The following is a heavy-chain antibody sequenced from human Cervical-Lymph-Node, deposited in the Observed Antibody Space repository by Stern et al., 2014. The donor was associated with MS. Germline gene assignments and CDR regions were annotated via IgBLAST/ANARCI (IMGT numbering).Heavy chain of an antibody. CDR2: ITNRVNAYNT. Sequence: EVQLVESGGGLVQPGGSLRLFCAASGFSFSDHSMNWVRQAPGKGLEWVGRITNRVNAYNTDYAASVKGSITISRDDSQNSLYLQMNSLKTEDTAVYYCVRERSRFYDTTGYHQADYFDSWGQGTLVTVSS. CDR1: GFSFSDHS. J-gene: IGHJ4*02. V-gene: IGHV3-72*01. CDR3: VRERSRFYDTTGYHQADYFDS. D-gene: IGHD3-22*01.